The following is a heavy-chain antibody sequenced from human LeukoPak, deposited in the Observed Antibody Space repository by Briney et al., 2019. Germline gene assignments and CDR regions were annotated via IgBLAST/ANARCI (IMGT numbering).Heavy chain of an antibody. CDR1: GFTFDDYA. J-gene: IGHJ4*02. CDR3: AKDFSSSWYVGRSDY. CDR2: ISWNSGSI. D-gene: IGHD6-13*01. Sequence: GGSLRLSYAASGFTFDDYAMHWVRQAPGKGLEWVSSISWNSGSIGYADSVKGRFTISRDNAKNSLYLQMNSLRTEDTALYYCAKDFSSSWYVGRSDYWGQGTLVTVSS. V-gene: IGHV3-9*01.